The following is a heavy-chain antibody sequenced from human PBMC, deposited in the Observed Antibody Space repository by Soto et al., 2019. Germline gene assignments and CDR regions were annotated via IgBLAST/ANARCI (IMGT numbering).Heavy chain of an antibody. CDR3: ARGTICSGSYYRHCYYYGMDV. V-gene: IGHV4-30-4*01. CDR2: IYYSGST. CDR1: GGSISSGDYY. D-gene: IGHD3-10*02. J-gene: IGHJ6*02. Sequence: SETLSLTCTVSGGSISSGDYYWSWIRQPPGKGLEWIGYIYYSGSTYYNPSLKSRVTISVDTSKNQFSLKLSSVTAADTAVYYCARGTICSGSYYRHCYYYGMDVWGQGTTVTVSS.